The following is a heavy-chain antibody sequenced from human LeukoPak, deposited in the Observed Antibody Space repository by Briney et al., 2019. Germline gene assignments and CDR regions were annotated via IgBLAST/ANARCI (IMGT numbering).Heavy chain of an antibody. Sequence: PGGSLRLSSAASGFTFNSYWMHWVRQAPGKGLVWVSRIDEDGKTIDYADSVKGRFTISRDNAKDTLYPQMSSLRDEDTAVYYCVSDLCGGDDQWGRGTLVTVSS. CDR1: GFTFNSYW. J-gene: IGHJ5*02. D-gene: IGHD3-3*01. V-gene: IGHV3-74*01. CDR3: VSDLCGGDDQ. CDR2: IDEDGKTI.